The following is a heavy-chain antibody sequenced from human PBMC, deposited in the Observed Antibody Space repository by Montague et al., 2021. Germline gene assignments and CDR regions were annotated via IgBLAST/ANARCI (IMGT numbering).Heavy chain of an antibody. D-gene: IGHD3-10*01. CDR1: EFTFSTYA. J-gene: IGHJ4*02. CDR3: AREAAPGSCRYSVDY. V-gene: IGHV3-33*01. Sequence: SLRLSCAASEFTFSTYAMNWVRQAPGKGLEWVAVIWCGGSNKYYADSVKGRFTISGDNSKNTLNLQMNNLRAEDTAMYYCAREAAPGSCRYSVDYWGQGTLVTVSS. CDR2: IWCGGSNK.